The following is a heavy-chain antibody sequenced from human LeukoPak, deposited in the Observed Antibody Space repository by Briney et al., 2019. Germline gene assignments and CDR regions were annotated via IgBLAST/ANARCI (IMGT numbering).Heavy chain of an antibody. CDR3: AKVAKYYYGPETYYFFEQ. Sequence: GGSLRLSCGASGFIFSDYYMSWIRQAPGKGLEWVSYISSSGSPIYYADSVKGRFTISRDNAKNSLYLQMNSLRVEDTAVYYCAKVAKYYYGPETYYFFEQWGQGTPVTASS. J-gene: IGHJ4*02. CDR2: ISSSGSPI. D-gene: IGHD3-10*01. V-gene: IGHV3-11*04. CDR1: GFIFSDYY.